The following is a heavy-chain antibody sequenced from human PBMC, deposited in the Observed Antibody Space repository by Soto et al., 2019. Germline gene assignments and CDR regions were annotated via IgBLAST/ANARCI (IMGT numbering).Heavy chain of an antibody. CDR3: ARKSRWSAMYYFDY. D-gene: IGHD3-16*01. CDR1: GGSLNSPSYY. Sequence: QLLLQESGPGLVRPSDTLSLTCTVSGGSLNSPSYYWGWIRQPPGKGMDWIASIHYTWTTYYKSTIKSRLTLASDTSKNQFSLTLRSVTAADTAIYYWARKSRWSAMYYFDYWGQGTLVTVPS. CDR2: IHYTWTT. J-gene: IGHJ4*02. V-gene: IGHV4-39*01.